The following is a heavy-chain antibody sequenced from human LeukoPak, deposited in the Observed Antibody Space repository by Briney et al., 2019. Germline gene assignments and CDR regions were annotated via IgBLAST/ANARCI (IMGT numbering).Heavy chain of an antibody. Sequence: GGSLRLSCAASGFTFSDYYMSWIRQAPGKGLEWVSYISSSGSTIYYADSVKGRFTISRDNAKNSLYLQMNSLRAEDTAVYYCARDPPDCDYATSGWFDPWGQGTLVTVSS. J-gene: IGHJ5*02. D-gene: IGHD3-16*01. CDR2: ISSSGSTI. CDR1: GFTFSDYY. CDR3: ARDPPDCDYATSGWFDP. V-gene: IGHV3-11*01.